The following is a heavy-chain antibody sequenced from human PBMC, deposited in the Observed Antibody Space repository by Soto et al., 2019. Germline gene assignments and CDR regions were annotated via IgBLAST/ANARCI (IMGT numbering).Heavy chain of an antibody. CDR1: XXXXXXXX. V-gene: IGHV1-46*01. CDR2: INPSGGFT. D-gene: IGHD3-10*01. Sequence: QVXXXQXGXEVKKXGASVKISCQAXXXXXXXXXXXXXRQXXGXGXEWMGTINPSGGFTNYAQKFQGRVTMTSDTSTSTVYMEVSRLRSDDTAVXFCAXXAXXXXRGVVIQGLLDYWGQGTLVTVSS. J-gene: IGHJ4*02. CDR3: AXXAXXXXRGVVIQGLLDY.